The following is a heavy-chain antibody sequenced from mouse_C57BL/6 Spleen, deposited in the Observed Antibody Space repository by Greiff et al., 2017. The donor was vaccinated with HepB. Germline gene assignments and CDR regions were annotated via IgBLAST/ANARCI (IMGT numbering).Heavy chain of an antibody. CDR1: GYTFTSYW. J-gene: IGHJ2*01. CDR2: IHPNSGST. CDR3: AREDTTVAVDY. Sequence: QVQLQQPGAELVKPGASVKLSCKASGYTFTSYWMHWVKQRPGQGLEWIGMIHPNSGSTNYNEKFKSKATLTVDKSSSAAYMQLSSLTSEDSAVYYCAREDTTVAVDYWGQGTTLTVSS. V-gene: IGHV1-64*01. D-gene: IGHD1-1*01.